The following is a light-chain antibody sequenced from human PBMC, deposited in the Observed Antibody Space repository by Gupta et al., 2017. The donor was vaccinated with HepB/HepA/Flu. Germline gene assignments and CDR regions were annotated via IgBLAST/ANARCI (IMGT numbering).Light chain of an antibody. J-gene: IGKJ4*01. Sequence: VMTQSPATLSVSPGERVNLSCRPSQSVRSKLAWYQQKPGQAPRLLIYDASTRATGIPARFSGSGSGTDFTLTISSLQAEDFAVYYCQQYNEWPLTFGGGTKVEIK. V-gene: IGKV3-15*01. CDR1: QSVRSK. CDR2: DAS. CDR3: QQYNEWPLT.